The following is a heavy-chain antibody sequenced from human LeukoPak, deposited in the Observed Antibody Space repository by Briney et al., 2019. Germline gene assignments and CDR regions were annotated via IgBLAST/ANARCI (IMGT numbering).Heavy chain of an antibody. D-gene: IGHD1-26*01. CDR2: INHSGST. CDR1: GGSFSGYY. CDR3: ARLRWGANDY. V-gene: IGHV4-34*01. J-gene: IGHJ4*02. Sequence: PSETLSLTCAVYGGSFSGYYWSWIRQPPGKGLEWIGEINHSGSTNYNPSLKSRVTISVDTSKNQFSLKLSSVTAADTAVYYCARLRWGANDYWGQGTLVTVSS.